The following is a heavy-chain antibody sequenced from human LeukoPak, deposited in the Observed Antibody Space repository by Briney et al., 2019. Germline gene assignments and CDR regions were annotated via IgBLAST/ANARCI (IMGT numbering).Heavy chain of an antibody. CDR3: ARGRPHGNDY. D-gene: IGHD4-23*01. V-gene: IGHV3-23*01. CDR2: ISGSGDNT. CDR1: GFTFSSYA. J-gene: IGHJ4*02. Sequence: GGSLRLSCAASGFTFSSYAMSWVRQAPGKGLEWVSGISGSGDNTYYADSVKGRFTISRDNSKNTLYVQVNSLGTEDTAAYYCARGRPHGNDYWGQGTLVTVSS.